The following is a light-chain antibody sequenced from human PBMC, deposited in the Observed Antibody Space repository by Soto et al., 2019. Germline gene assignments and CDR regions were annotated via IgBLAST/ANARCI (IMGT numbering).Light chain of an antibody. J-gene: IGKJ3*01. CDR2: GAS. Sequence: EIVLTQSPGTVSLSPGERATLSCRATQSVSSSSLAWYQQKPGQAPRLLIYGASSRATGIPDRFSGSGSGTDFTLTISRLEPEDFAVYYCQQYGSSPFTFGPGTTVDIK. CDR3: QQYGSSPFT. V-gene: IGKV3-20*01. CDR1: QSVSSSS.